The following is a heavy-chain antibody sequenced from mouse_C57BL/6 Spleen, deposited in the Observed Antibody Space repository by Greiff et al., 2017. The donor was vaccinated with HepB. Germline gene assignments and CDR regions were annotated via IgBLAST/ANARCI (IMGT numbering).Heavy chain of an antibody. CDR2: IHPSDSDT. V-gene: IGHV1-74*01. Sequence: QVQLKQPGAELVKPGASVKVSCKASGYTFTSYWMHWVKQRPGQGLEWIGRIHPSDSDTNYNQKFKGKATLTVDKSSSTAYMQLSSLTSEDSAVYYCAINYYDYDRIEGYYAMDYWGQGTSVTVSS. D-gene: IGHD2-4*01. CDR1: GYTFTSYW. J-gene: IGHJ4*01. CDR3: AINYYDYDRIEGYYAMDY.